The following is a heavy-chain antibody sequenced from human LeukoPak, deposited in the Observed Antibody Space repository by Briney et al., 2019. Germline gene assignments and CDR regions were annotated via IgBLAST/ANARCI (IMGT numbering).Heavy chain of an antibody. CDR2: NDYSGST. CDR1: GHPISTYY. CDR3: ARGATFRGTYYMDV. Sequence: SETLSLPCIVSGHPISTYYWSGSRQLPGKGLEGVGYNDYSGSTNYNPSLKSRVTISVDTSKNQFSLKLNSVTAADTAVYYCARGATFRGTYYMDVWGKGTTVTVSS. J-gene: IGHJ6*03. D-gene: IGHD3-10*01. V-gene: IGHV4-59*01.